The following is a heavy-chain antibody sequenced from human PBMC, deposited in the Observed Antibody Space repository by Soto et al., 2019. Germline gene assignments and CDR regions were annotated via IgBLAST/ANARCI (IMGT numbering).Heavy chain of an antibody. V-gene: IGHV4-30-4*01. D-gene: IGHD5-12*01. CDR3: ARVSYIVAPKTPWHWFDP. Sequence: SETLSLTCTVSGGSISSGDYYWSWIRQPPGKGLEWIGYIYYSGSTYYNPSLKSRVTISVDTSKNQFSLKLSSVTAADTAVYYCARVSYIVAPKTPWHWFDPWGQGTLVTVSS. J-gene: IGHJ5*02. CDR2: IYYSGST. CDR1: GGSISSGDYY.